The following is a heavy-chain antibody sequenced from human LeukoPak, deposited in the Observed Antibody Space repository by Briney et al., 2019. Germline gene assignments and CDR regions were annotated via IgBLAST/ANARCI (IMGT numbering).Heavy chain of an antibody. CDR1: GYTSTSYG. D-gene: IGHD6-13*01. V-gene: IGHV1-18*01. Sequence: ASVKVSCKASGYTSTSYGISWVRQAPGQGLEWMGWISAYNGNTNYAQKLQGRVTMTTDTSTGTAYMELRSLRSDDTAVYYCAVAGYSSSWYLTDFGYWGQGTLVTVSS. CDR3: AVAGYSSSWYLTDFGY. CDR2: ISAYNGNT. J-gene: IGHJ4*02.